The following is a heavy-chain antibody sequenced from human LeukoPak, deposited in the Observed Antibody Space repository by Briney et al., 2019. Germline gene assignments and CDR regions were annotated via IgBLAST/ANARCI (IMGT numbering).Heavy chain of an antibody. CDR1: GYSISSGYY. V-gene: IGHV4-38-2*02. Sequence: PSETLSLTCTVSGYSISSGYYWGWIRQPPGKGLEWIGSIYHSGSTYYNPSLKSRVTISVDTSKNQFSLKLSSVTAADTAVYYCARQVGSAALYYYYYYMDVWGKGTTVTISS. D-gene: IGHD1-26*01. J-gene: IGHJ6*03. CDR2: IYHSGST. CDR3: ARQVGSAALYYYYYYMDV.